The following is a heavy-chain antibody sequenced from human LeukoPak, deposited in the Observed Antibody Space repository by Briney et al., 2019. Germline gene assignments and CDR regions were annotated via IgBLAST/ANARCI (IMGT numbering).Heavy chain of an antibody. CDR1: GFTLNSNY. CDR3: ARDPQADY. Sequence: TGGSLRLSCAAPGFTLNSNYMSWVRQGPGKGLEWVSVIYSGGSTYYADSVKGRFTISRDNSKNTLYLQMNSLRAEDTAVYYCARDPQADYWGQGTLVTVSS. J-gene: IGHJ4*02. CDR2: IYSGGST. V-gene: IGHV3-53*01.